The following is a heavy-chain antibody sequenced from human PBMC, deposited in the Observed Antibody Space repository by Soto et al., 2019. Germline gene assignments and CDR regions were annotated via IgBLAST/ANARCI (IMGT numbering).Heavy chain of an antibody. D-gene: IGHD3-3*01. V-gene: IGHV3-11*01. CDR2: ITSSDAII. CDR1: GFTFSDYY. CDR3: AKFSAPHPTYDFWSGYDYYYYGMDV. Sequence: PGGSLRLSCAGSGFTFSDYYMSWFRQAPGKGLECVSYITSSDAIIYYTDSVKGRFTISRDNAKNSFYLQMNSLRAEDTAVYYCAKFSAPHPTYDFWSGYDYYYYGMDVWGQGTTVTVSS. J-gene: IGHJ6*02.